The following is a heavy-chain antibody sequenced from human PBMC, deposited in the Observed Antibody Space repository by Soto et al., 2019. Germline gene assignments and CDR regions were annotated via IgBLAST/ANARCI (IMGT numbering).Heavy chain of an antibody. D-gene: IGHD5-12*01. V-gene: IGHV6-1*01. CDR2: TYFRSKWYN. CDR3: AKGDNLGPKTGYAFDP. CDR1: GDSVSSNSAS. Sequence: SQTLSLTCAITGDSVSSNSASWNWIRQSPSRGLEWLGRTYFRSKWYNDYAVSVKSRIIINPDTSNNQFSLQLNSVTPEDTAVYFCAKGDNLGPKTGYAFDPWGQGIMVTVSS. J-gene: IGHJ5*02.